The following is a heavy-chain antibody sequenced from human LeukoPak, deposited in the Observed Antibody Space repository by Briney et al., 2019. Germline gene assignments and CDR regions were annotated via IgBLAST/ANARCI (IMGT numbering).Heavy chain of an antibody. CDR1: GGSFSGYY. Sequence: PSETLSLTCAVYGGSFSGYYWSWIRQPPGKGLEWIGEINHSGSTNYNPSLKSRVTISVDTSKNQFSLKLSSVIAADTAVYYCARGRFGELLLRWFDPWGQGTLVTVSS. V-gene: IGHV4-34*01. J-gene: IGHJ5*02. CDR3: ARGRFGELLLRWFDP. D-gene: IGHD3-10*01. CDR2: INHSGST.